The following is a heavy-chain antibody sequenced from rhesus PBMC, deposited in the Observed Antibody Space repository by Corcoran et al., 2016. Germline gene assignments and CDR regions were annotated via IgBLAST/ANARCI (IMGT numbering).Heavy chain of an antibody. CDR3: ARGGTGTTVATTVAFDY. D-gene: IGHD4-29*01. V-gene: IGHV2S1*01. CDR2: IYWDDDK. CDR1: GFSLSTSGMG. Sequence: QVTLKESGPALVKPTQTLTLTCTFSGFSLSTSGMGVGWIRQPPGKALEWLANIYWDDDKYYSTSLKTRLTSSKDTSKNQVILTMTNMDPVDTATYYCARGGTGTTVATTVAFDYWGQGVLVTVSS. J-gene: IGHJ4*01.